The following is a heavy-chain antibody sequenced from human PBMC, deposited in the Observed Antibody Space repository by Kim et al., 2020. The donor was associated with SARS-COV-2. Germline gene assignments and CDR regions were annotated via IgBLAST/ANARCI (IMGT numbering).Heavy chain of an antibody. V-gene: IGHV4-59*08. Sequence: SETLSLTCTVSGGSISSYYWSWIRQPPGKGLEWIGYIYYSGSTNYNASLKSRVTISVDTSKNQFSLKLSSVTAADTAVYYCARQLIYCSSTSCYDNYCYYDRDVWGQGPTVTVSS. CDR2: IYYSGST. J-gene: IGHJ6*02. D-gene: IGHD2-2*01. CDR1: GGSISSYY. CDR3: ARQLIYCSSTSCYDNYCYYDRDV.